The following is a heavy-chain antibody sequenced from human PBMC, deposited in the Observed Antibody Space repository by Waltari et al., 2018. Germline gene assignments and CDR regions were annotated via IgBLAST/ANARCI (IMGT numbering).Heavy chain of an antibody. D-gene: IGHD6-13*01. CDR2: IIPIFGTS. Sequence: QVQLVQSGAEVKKPGSSVKVSCKASGGTFSSYAISWVRQAPGQGLEWMGGIIPIFGTSNYAQKFQGRVTITADESTSTAYMELSSLRSEDTAVYYCARAGSAAAEGLYYYGMDVWGQGTTVTVSS. V-gene: IGHV1-69*01. J-gene: IGHJ6*02. CDR1: GGTFSSYA. CDR3: ARAGSAAAEGLYYYGMDV.